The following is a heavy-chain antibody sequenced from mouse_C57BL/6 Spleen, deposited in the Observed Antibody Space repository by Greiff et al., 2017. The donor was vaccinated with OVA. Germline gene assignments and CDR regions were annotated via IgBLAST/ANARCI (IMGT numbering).Heavy chain of an antibody. CDR3: ARGAYYNGSSRDYAMDY. CDR1: GYTFTSYW. V-gene: IGHV1-53*01. Sequence: QVQLQQSGTELVKPGASVKLSCKASGYTFTSYWMHWVKQRPGQGLEWIGNINPSNGGTDYNEKFKSKATLTVDKSSSTAYMQLSSLTSEDSAVYYCARGAYYNGSSRDYAMDYWGQGTSVTVSS. J-gene: IGHJ4*01. D-gene: IGHD1-1*01. CDR2: INPSNGGT.